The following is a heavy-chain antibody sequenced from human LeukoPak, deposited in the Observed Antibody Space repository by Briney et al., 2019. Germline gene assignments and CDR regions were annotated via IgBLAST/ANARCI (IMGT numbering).Heavy chain of an antibody. V-gene: IGHV1-24*01. Sequence: ASVKVSCKVSGYTLTELSMHWVRQAPGKGLEWMGGFDPEDGETIYAQKFQGRVTMTEDTSTDTAYMELSSLGSEDTAVYYCATLATSGYYYYYMDVWGKGTTVTVSS. CDR3: ATLATSGYYYYYMDV. D-gene: IGHD5-12*01. CDR2: FDPEDGET. J-gene: IGHJ6*03. CDR1: GYTLTELS.